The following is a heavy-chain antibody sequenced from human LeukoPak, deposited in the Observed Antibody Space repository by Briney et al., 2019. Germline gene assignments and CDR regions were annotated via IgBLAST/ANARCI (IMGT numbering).Heavy chain of an antibody. D-gene: IGHD3-10*01. CDR2: FDPEDGDT. Sequence: ASVTVSRKVSGYTLTELSMHWVRLAPGKGLEWMGGFDPEDGDTIYAQKFQGRVTMTEDTSTDTAYMELSSLRSEDTAVYYCATGLRYPITMVRGVIIQPKYYFDYWGQGTLVTVSS. J-gene: IGHJ4*02. V-gene: IGHV1-24*01. CDR1: GYTLTELS. CDR3: ATGLRYPITMVRGVIIQPKYYFDY.